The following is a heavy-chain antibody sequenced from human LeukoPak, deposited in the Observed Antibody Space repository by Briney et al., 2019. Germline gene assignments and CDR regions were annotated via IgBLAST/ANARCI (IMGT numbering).Heavy chain of an antibody. CDR2: INSDGSAT. CDR1: GFPFSSYW. Sequence: GGSLRLSCADSGFPFSSYWMHWVRQVPGKGLLWVSRINSDGSATIYADSVRGRFTISRDNAKNTLYLQMSGLRVEDTAVYHCASDSPYYGMDVWGQGTTVTVSS. CDR3: ASDSPYYGMDV. J-gene: IGHJ6*02. V-gene: IGHV3-74*01.